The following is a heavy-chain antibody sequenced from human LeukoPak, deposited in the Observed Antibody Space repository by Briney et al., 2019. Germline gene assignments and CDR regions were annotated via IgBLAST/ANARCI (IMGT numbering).Heavy chain of an antibody. CDR2: INHSGST. CDR3: ACGRYGSGAIVVVPRHRWTNHFDY. Sequence: SETLSLTCAVYGGSFSGYYWSWIRQPPGKGLEWIGEINHSGSTNYNPSLKSRVTISVDTSKNQFSLKLSSVSAADTAVYYGACGRYGSGAIVVVPRHRWTNHFDYWGQGTLVTVSS. J-gene: IGHJ4*02. V-gene: IGHV4-34*01. CDR1: GGSFSGYY. D-gene: IGHD2-15*01.